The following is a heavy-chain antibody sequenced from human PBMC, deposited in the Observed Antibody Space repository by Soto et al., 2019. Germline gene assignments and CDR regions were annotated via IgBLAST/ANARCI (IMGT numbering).Heavy chain of an antibody. Sequence: EAHLVGSGGGLVQPGGSLRLSCAASGFAVSANYLSWVRQAPGKGLEWVSLLYSGGDTDYADSVRGRFTISRDNSKNTLYLQMNSLKAEDTAVYYCATRMTTAPYWGQGALVNVSS. CDR2: LYSGGDT. CDR3: ATRMTTAPY. CDR1: GFAVSANY. D-gene: IGHD4-17*01. V-gene: IGHV3-66*01. J-gene: IGHJ4*02.